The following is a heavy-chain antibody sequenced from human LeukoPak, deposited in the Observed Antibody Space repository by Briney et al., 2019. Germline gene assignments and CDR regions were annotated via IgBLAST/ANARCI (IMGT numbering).Heavy chain of an antibody. V-gene: IGHV3-7*01. CDR2: INQDGSEK. Sequence: PGGSLRLSCAASGFTFSSHWMSWVRQAPGKGLEWVANINQDGSEKYYVDSVMGRFTVSRDNAKNSLYLQINSLRAEDTAVYFCARYCESSGSFAFHNWGQGTMVTVSS. CDR3: ARYCESSGSFAFHN. D-gene: IGHD1-26*01. CDR1: GFTFSSHW. J-gene: IGHJ3*02.